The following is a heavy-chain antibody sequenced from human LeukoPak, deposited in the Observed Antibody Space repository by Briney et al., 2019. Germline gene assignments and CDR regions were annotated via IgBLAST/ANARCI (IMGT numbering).Heavy chain of an antibody. CDR1: GFTFSSYA. V-gene: IGHV3-23*01. J-gene: IGHJ4*02. CDR2: IYGSGGCT. CDR3: AKGRSRSGWSIDS. D-gene: IGHD6-19*01. Sequence: GGSLRLSCAASGFTFSSYAMSWVRQAPGKGLEGVSAIYGSGGCTYYADCVKGRFTISIDNSKNTLYLQMNSLRAEDTAVYYCAKGRSRSGWSIDSWGQGTLVTVSS.